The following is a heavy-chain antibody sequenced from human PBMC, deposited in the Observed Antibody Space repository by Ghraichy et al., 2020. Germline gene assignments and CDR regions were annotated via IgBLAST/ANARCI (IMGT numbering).Heavy chain of an antibody. J-gene: IGHJ4*02. CDR3: AGGAVAGTGF. CDR1: GGSISSYY. CDR2: IHTSGRA. V-gene: IGHV4-4*07. Sequence: SQTLSLTCTVSGGSISSYYWSWIRQPTGKGLEWIGRIHTSGRADYNPSLKSRVTMSVDTSKKQFSPKLNSVTAADTAIYFCAGGAVAGTGFWGQGALVTVSS. D-gene: IGHD6-19*01.